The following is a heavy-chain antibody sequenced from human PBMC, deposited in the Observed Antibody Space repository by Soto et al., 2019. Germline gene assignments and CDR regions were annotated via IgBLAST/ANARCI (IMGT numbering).Heavy chain of an antibody. CDR3: ARRYCASDNCPLFYYFVDL. CDR2: FIPVFRLA. Sequence: VQLVQSGAEVKKTGSSVKVSCKASGGTFNKFAFSWVRHAPGQGFGWMGGFIPVFRLADYGQRFRGRITITADEYTITVYLYLNDLRSDDTAVYYCARRYCASDNCPLFYYFVDLWGLGTTVTVSS. CDR1: GGTFNKFA. D-gene: IGHD2-21*02. V-gene: IGHV1-69*01. J-gene: IGHJ6*02.